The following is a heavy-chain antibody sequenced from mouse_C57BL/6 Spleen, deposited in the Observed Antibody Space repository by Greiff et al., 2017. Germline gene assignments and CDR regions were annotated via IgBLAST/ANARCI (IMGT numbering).Heavy chain of an antibody. CDR3: ARSYGSSYPFAY. CDR2: IWTGGGT. J-gene: IGHJ3*01. V-gene: IGHV2-9-1*01. Sequence: VQRVESGPGLVAPSQSLSITCTVSGFSLTSYAISWVRQPPGKGLEWLGVIWTGGGTNYNSALKSRLSIRKDNSKSQVFLKMNSLQTDDTARYYCARSYGSSYPFAYWGQGTLVTVSA. D-gene: IGHD1-1*01. CDR1: GFSLTSYA.